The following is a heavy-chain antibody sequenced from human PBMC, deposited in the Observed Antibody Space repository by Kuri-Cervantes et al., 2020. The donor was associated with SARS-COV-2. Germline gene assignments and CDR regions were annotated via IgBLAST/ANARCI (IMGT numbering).Heavy chain of an antibody. J-gene: IGHJ6*02. Sequence: SVKVSCKASGGTFSNYAISWVRQAPGQGLEWMGRIIPILAIANCAQKFQGRVTITADKSTSTAYMEMSSLRSEDTAVYYCARGLYCSSTSCYTYYYYGMDVWGQGTTVTVSS. V-gene: IGHV1-69*04. CDR3: ARGLYCSSTSCYTYYYYGMDV. CDR1: GGTFSNYA. CDR2: IIPILAIA. D-gene: IGHD2-2*02.